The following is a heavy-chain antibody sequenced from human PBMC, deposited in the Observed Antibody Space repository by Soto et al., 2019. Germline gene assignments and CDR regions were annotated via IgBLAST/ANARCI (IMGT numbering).Heavy chain of an antibody. D-gene: IGHD1-26*01. CDR1: GFIFSSYA. J-gene: IGHJ4*02. Sequence: GGSLRLSCAASGFIFSSYAMSWVRQAPGKGLEWVSAISGSGGSTYYADSVKGRFTISRDNSKNTLYLQMHSLRAEDTAVYYCAKEEGGYMSIDYWGQGALVTVSS. CDR3: AKEEGGYMSIDY. CDR2: ISGSGGST. V-gene: IGHV3-23*01.